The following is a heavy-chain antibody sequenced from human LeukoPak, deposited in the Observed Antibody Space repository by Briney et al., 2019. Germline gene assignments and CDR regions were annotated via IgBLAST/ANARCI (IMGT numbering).Heavy chain of an antibody. CDR1: GYTFTGYY. V-gene: IGHV1-2*02. CDR2: INPNSGGT. Sequence: GASVKVSCKASGYTFTGYYMHWVRQAPGQGLEWMGWINPNSGGTNYAQKFQGRVTMTRDTSISTAYMELSRLRSDDTAVYYCARSYYDFWSSYLTYWGQGTLVTVSS. J-gene: IGHJ4*02. CDR3: ARSYYDFWSSYLTY. D-gene: IGHD3-3*01.